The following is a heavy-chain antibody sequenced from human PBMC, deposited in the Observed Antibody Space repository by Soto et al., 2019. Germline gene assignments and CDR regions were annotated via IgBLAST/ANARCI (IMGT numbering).Heavy chain of an antibody. J-gene: IGHJ4*02. V-gene: IGHV1-46*03. CDR1: GYIFTTYY. CDR3: ARAPFSSGSGWYDY. D-gene: IGHD6-19*01. CDR2: INPSGGST. Sequence: QVQLVQSGAEVKKPGASVKVSCKASGYIFTTYYVHWVRQAPGQGLEWMGIINPSGGSTSYEQKFQGRVTMTRDTSTSTVYMELSSLRSEDMAVYYCARAPFSSGSGWYDYWGQGPLVTVSS.